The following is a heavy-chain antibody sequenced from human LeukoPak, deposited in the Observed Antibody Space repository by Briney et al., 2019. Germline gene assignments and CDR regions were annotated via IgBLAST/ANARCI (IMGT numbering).Heavy chain of an antibody. CDR2: IYYSGST. V-gene: IGHV4-39*01. D-gene: IGHD1/OR15-1a*01. J-gene: IGHJ3*02. Sequence: PSETLSLTCTVSGGSMSSSNYYWGWIRQPPGKGLEWIGTIYYSGSTFFNNPSHKSRVTISVDTSENRFSLKLSSVTAADTAVYYCARPPLPTNANAFDIWGQGTMVTVSS. CDR3: ARPPLPTNANAFDI. CDR1: GGSMSSSNYY.